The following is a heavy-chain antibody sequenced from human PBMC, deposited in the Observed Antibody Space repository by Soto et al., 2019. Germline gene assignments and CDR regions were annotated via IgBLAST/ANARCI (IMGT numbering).Heavy chain of an antibody. CDR1: GGTFSSYA. V-gene: IGHV1-18*01. D-gene: IGHD3-22*01. CDR3: ARAYFYDSSGPSDY. Sequence: GASVKVSCKASGGTFSSYAISWVRQAPGQGLEWMGWISAYNGNTNYAQKLPGRVTLTTDTSTSTAYMELRRLRSDDTAVYYCARAYFYDSSGPSDYWGQGTLVTVSS. J-gene: IGHJ4*02. CDR2: ISAYNGNT.